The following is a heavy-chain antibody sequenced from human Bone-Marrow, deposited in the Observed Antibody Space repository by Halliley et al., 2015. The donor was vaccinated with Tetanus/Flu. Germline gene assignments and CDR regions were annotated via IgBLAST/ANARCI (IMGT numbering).Heavy chain of an antibody. CDR1: HVSVNNYY. Sequence: TLSLTCTVSHVSVNNYYWSWIRQSPGKGLEWIGYVYHIGLTNYNPSLRGRVTISVDTSKNQFSLQLSSATAADTGTYYCARGDSTNSYMIYYFDYWGQGAPVTVSP. J-gene: IGHJ4*02. CDR2: VYHIGLT. CDR3: ARGDSTNSYMIYYFDY. D-gene: IGHD5-18*01. V-gene: IGHV4-59*02.